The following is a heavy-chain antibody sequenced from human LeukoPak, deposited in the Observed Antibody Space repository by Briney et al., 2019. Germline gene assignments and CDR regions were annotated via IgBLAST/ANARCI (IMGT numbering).Heavy chain of an antibody. V-gene: IGHV4-39*07. CDR2: IYYSGST. CDR3: ASGDFLVRGAEGAFDI. CDR1: GGSISSSSYY. J-gene: IGHJ3*02. Sequence: SETLSLTCTVSGGSISSSSYYWGWIRQPPGKGLEWIGSIYYSGSTYYNPSLKGRVTISVDTSKNQFSLKLSSVTAADTAVYYCASGDFLVRGAEGAFDIWGQGTMVTVSS. D-gene: IGHD3-10*01.